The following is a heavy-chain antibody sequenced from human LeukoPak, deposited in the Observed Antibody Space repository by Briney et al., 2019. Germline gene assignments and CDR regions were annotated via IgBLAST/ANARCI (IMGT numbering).Heavy chain of an antibody. CDR1: GFTFSSHG. CDR2: ISDSGGIT. V-gene: IGHV3-23*01. D-gene: IGHD2-15*01. CDR3: AKDRYCYDGSCYSLSDY. J-gene: IGHJ4*02. Sequence: GGSLRLSCAASGFTFSSHGMSRVRQAPGKGLEWVSDISDSGGITYYADSVKGRFTISRDGSKNTLYLQMNSLRAEDTAIYYCAKDRYCYDGSCYSLSDYWGQGTLVTVSS.